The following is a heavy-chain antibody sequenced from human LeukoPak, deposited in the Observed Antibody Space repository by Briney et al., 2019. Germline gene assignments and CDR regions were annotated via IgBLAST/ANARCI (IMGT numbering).Heavy chain of an antibody. V-gene: IGHV4-59*01. CDR3: ARDKVRSGMDV. Sequence: SETLSLTCTVSGDSINSYYWSWIRQPPGKGLEWIGYIYYSGTTNYNPSLKSRVTISIDTSKNQFSLMLSSVTAADTAVYYCARDKVRSGMDVWGQGTTVAVSS. CDR2: IYYSGTT. J-gene: IGHJ6*02. CDR1: GDSINSYY. D-gene: IGHD3-10*01.